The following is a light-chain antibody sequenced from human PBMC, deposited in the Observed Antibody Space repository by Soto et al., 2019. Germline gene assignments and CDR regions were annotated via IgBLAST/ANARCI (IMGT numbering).Light chain of an antibody. CDR2: SNN. V-gene: IGLV1-44*01. CDR1: SSNIGSNT. J-gene: IGLJ2*01. CDR3: AAWDDSLVV. Sequence: QSVLTQPPSASGTPGQRVTISCSGNSSNIGSNTVNWYQQLPGTAPKLLIYSNNQRPSGVPDRFSGSKSGTSASLAISGLQSEDEADYYCAAWDDSLVVFGGGTKLTVL.